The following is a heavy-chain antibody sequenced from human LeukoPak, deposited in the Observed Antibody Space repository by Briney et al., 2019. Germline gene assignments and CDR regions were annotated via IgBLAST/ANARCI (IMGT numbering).Heavy chain of an antibody. Sequence: PGGSLRLSCAASGLTVSSNYMTWVRQAPGKGLEWIGNIYYSGSTYYNPSLKTRVNISVDTSKNQFSLNLNSVTAADTAVYYCARQASVDGNWPRPLDYWGQGSLVTVSS. CDR2: IYYSGST. CDR3: ARQASVDGNWPRPLDY. J-gene: IGHJ4*02. V-gene: IGHV4-39*01. D-gene: IGHD6-19*01. CDR1: GLTVSSNY.